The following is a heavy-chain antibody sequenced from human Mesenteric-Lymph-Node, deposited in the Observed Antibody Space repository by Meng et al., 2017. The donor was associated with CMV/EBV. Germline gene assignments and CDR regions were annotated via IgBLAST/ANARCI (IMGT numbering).Heavy chain of an antibody. CDR2: INHSGST. V-gene: IGHV4-34*01. D-gene: IGHD4-23*01. CDR1: GGSFSGYY. J-gene: IGHJ4*02. CDR3: ARHQRWLKSEGGFNY. Sequence: QGQSRQGGPGPLKPSETLSLTWAVYGGSFSGYYWSWIRQPPGKGLEWIGEINHSGSTNYNPSLKSRVTISVDTSKNQFSLKLSSVTAADTAVYYCARHQRWLKSEGGFNYWGQGTLVTVSS.